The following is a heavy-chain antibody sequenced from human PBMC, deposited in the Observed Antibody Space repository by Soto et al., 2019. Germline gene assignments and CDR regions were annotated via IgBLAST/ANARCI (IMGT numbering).Heavy chain of an antibody. D-gene: IGHD1-26*01. V-gene: IGHV4-39*01. Sequence: SVIHSDTSSVAGDILGGHSCHWGWLRQPPGKGLEWIGSFYQGGSTYFNPSLKSRVTMSVDTSKKQFSLKLSSVTAADTAVYYCARQVGATGYYYGVDVWGQGTTVTVSS. CDR3: ARQVGATGYYYGVDV. CDR1: GDILGGHSCH. CDR2: FYQGGST. J-gene: IGHJ6*02.